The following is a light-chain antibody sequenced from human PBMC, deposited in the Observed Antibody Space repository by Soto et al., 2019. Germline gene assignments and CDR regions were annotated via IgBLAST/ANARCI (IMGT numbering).Light chain of an antibody. CDR2: GAS. Sequence: EIVMTQSPATLSVSPGERATLSCRASQSVSSNLAWYQQNPGQAPRLLIYGASTRATGIPARFSGSGSWTEFTLTISSLQSEDFAVYYCQQYNNWPPSWTFGQGTKVEIK. CDR3: QQYNNWPPSWT. J-gene: IGKJ1*01. CDR1: QSVSSN. V-gene: IGKV3-15*01.